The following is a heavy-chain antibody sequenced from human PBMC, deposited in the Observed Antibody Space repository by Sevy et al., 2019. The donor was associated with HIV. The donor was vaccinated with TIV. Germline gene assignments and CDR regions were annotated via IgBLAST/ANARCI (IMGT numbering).Heavy chain of an antibody. D-gene: IGHD4-17*01. CDR1: GFTFSSFG. Sequence: GGSLRLSCAASGFTFSSFGMYWVRQAPGKGLEWLAVIWFDGSNTYYADSVRGRFTISRDIAKNTLHLQMNSLRAEDTAVYYCARYLEFYHHGDYGPAFMPDFWGHGTLVTVSS. CDR3: ARYLEFYHHGDYGPAFMPDF. V-gene: IGHV3-33*07. CDR2: IWFDGSNT. J-gene: IGHJ4*01.